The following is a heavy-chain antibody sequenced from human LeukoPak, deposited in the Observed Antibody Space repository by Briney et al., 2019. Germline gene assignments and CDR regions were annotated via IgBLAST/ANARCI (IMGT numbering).Heavy chain of an antibody. V-gene: IGHV3-7*01. CDR3: ARVQGSSGPGIFDY. Sequence: GGSLRLSCAASGFTFSSYWMSWVRQAPGKGLEWVANIKQDGSEKYYVDSVKGRFTISRDNAKISLYLQMNSLRAEDTAVYYCARVQGSSGPGIFDYWGQGTLVTVSS. CDR2: IKQDGSEK. J-gene: IGHJ4*02. CDR1: GFTFSSYW. D-gene: IGHD6-19*01.